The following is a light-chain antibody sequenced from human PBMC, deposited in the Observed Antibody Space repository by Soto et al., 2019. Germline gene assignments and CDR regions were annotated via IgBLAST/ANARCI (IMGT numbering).Light chain of an antibody. CDR1: SSNIGSNY. J-gene: IGLJ2*01. V-gene: IGLV1-47*02. CDR2: SNN. CDR3: AAWDDSLSGVV. Sequence: QCVLTQPPSASGTPGQRVTISCSRSSSNIGSNYVYWYQQLPGTAPKLLIYSNNQRPSGVPDRFSGSKSGTSASLAISGLRSEDEADYYCAAWDDSLSGVVFGGGTKLTVL.